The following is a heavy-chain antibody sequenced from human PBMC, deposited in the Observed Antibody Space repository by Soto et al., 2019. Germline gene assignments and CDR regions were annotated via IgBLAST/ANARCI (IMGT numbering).Heavy chain of an antibody. Sequence: QVQLQESGPGLVKHSGTLSLTCAVSGDSISSNNRWTWVRQPPGKGLEWIGEIHHSGSTNYNPSLKSRVTISVDKSKNQFSLKLSSVTAADTAVYYCARGRYDTSGYTHFDYWGQGTLVTVSS. J-gene: IGHJ4*02. CDR2: IHHSGST. CDR3: ARGRYDTSGYTHFDY. V-gene: IGHV4-4*02. D-gene: IGHD3-22*01. CDR1: GDSISSNNR.